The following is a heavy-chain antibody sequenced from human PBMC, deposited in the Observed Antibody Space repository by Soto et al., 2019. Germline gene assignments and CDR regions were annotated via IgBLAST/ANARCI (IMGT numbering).Heavy chain of an antibody. V-gene: IGHV1-18*01. D-gene: IGHD2-15*01. CDR3: VRDRIGDCGGCTCYPANWFDP. J-gene: IGHJ5*02. CDR2: ISGYNGDT. CDR1: GYTFSSYG. Sequence: ASVKVSCKTSGYTFSSYGISWVRQAPGQGLEWLGWISGYNGDTNYAQKFQGRVSLTTDTSTRTAYMELRSLISDDTAVYYCVRDRIGDCGGCTCYPANWFDPWGQGTLVPVSS.